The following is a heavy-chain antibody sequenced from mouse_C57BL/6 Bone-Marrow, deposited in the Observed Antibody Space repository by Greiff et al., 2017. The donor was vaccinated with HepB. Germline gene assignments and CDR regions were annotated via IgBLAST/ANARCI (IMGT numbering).Heavy chain of an antibody. D-gene: IGHD1-1*01. CDR3: ARERNYYGSSYGGYFDV. J-gene: IGHJ1*03. Sequence: DVMLVESEGGLVQPGSSMKLSCTASGFTFSDYYMAWVRQVPEKGLEWVANINYDGSSTYYLDSLKSRFIISRDNAKNILYLQMSSLKSEDTATYYCARERNYYGSSYGGYFDVWGTGTTVTVSS. CDR1: GFTFSDYY. V-gene: IGHV5-16*01. CDR2: INYDGSST.